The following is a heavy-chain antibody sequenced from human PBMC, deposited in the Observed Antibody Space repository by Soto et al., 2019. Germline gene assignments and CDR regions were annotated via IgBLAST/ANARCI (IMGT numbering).Heavy chain of an antibody. V-gene: IGHV1-46*01. Sequence: VQLVQSGAEVREPGASVMLSCKTSGYAFTMFYMSWVRQAPGQGLEWMGTINADGGRTTYAQNFQGRLTMTSDTSTGTIYMELSSLKSDDTAVYYCASTKYDSSAYYYWYLGLWGRGTLVTVSS. J-gene: IGHJ2*01. CDR3: ASTKYDSSAYYYWYLGL. CDR2: INADGGRT. CDR1: GYAFTMFY. D-gene: IGHD3-22*01.